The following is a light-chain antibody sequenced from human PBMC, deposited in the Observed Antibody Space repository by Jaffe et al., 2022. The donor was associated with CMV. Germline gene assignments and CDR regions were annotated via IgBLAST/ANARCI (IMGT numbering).Light chain of an antibody. CDR2: EVT. Sequence: QSALTQSASVSGSPGQSITISCTGTGSDVGNYNFVSWYQQHPGKAPKLIIYEVTKRPSGVSNRFSGSKSGNTASLTISGLQAEDEADYYCCSYAGSYTLVVFGGGTKLTVL. CDR1: GSDVGNYNF. V-gene: IGLV2-23*02. CDR3: CSYAGSYTLVV. J-gene: IGLJ2*01.